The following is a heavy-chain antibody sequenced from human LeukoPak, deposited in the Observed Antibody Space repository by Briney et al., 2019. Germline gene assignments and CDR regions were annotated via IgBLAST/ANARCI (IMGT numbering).Heavy chain of an antibody. D-gene: IGHD2-15*01. CDR2: ISGGSSTI. Sequence: SGGSLRLSCAASGFTFSSYTMSWVRQAPGKGLEWVSYISGGSSTIYYADSVKGRFTISRDNAKNSLYLQMSSLSDEDTAVYYCAREGGFDCWGQGTLVTVSS. V-gene: IGHV3-48*02. CDR1: GFTFSSYT. J-gene: IGHJ4*02. CDR3: AREGGFDC.